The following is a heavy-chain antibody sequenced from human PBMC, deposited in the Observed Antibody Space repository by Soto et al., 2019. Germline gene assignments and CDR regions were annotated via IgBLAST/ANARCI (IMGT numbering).Heavy chain of an antibody. Sequence: LRLSCAASGFTFDDYGMSWVRQAPGKGLEWVSVINWNGGSTGYADSVKGRFTISRDNAKNSLYLQMNSLRAEDTALYHCARVSSLSAGIAVAGTFDYWGQGTLVTVSS. CDR2: INWNGGST. J-gene: IGHJ4*02. V-gene: IGHV3-20*01. D-gene: IGHD6-19*01. CDR1: GFTFDDYG. CDR3: ARVSSLSAGIAVAGTFDY.